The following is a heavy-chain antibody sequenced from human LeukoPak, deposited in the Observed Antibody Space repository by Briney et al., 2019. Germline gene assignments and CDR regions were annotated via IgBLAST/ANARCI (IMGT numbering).Heavy chain of an antibody. V-gene: IGHV3-21*06. J-gene: IGHJ4*02. Sequence: PGGSLRLSCAASGFTFSTYSMNWVRQAPGKGLEWVSSISSSNNYIYYADSVKDRFTISRDNAKNSLYLQMNSLRAEDTAVYYCARGRWELDYWGQGTLVTVSS. CDR2: ISSSNNYI. CDR3: ARGRWELDY. CDR1: GFTFSTYS. D-gene: IGHD4-23*01.